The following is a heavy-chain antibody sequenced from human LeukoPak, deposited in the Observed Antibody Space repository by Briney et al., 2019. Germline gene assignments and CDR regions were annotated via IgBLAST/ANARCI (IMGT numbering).Heavy chain of an antibody. D-gene: IGHD2-15*01. V-gene: IGHV1-2*07. CDR3: ATVRDIVVGGGPYYFDY. Sequence: ASVGVSCKASGYTFIGYYLHWVRQAPGQGLEWMGWINPHSIDTLYEHRFLGRITMTRYTSITTAYMNLSRLKSDDTAVYYCATVRDIVVGGGPYYFDYWGQGTLVT. J-gene: IGHJ4*02. CDR1: GYTFIGYY. CDR2: INPHSIDT.